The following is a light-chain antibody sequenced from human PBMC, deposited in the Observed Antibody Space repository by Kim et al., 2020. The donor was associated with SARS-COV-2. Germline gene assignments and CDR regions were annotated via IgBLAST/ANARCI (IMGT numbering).Light chain of an antibody. Sequence: QSALTQPASVSGSPGQSITISCTGSSSDVGGYDFVSWYQQHPGKAPQLIIYDVDNRPFGVSTRFSGSKSGNTASLTISGLQPEDEADYYCNSYTDNHPLVFGAGTKLTVL. CDR3: NSYTDNHPLV. J-gene: IGLJ3*02. CDR1: SSDVGGYDF. CDR2: DVD. V-gene: IGLV2-14*03.